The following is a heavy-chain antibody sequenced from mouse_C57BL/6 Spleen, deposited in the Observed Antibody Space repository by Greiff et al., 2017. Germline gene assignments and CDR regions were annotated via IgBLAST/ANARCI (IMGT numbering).Heavy chain of an antibody. CDR2: INPSSGYT. Sequence: VQLQQSGAELARPGASVTMSCKASGYTFTSYTMHWVKQRPGQGLEWIGYINPSSGYTKYNQKFKDKATLTADKASSTAYMQLSSLTSEDSAVYYCARALTTFDYGGQGTTLTVSS. V-gene: IGHV1-4*01. D-gene: IGHD2-1*01. J-gene: IGHJ2*01. CDR1: GYTFTSYT. CDR3: ARALTTFDY.